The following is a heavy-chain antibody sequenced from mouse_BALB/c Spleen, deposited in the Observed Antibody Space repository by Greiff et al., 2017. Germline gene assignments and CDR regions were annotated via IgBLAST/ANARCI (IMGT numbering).Heavy chain of an antibody. CDR1: GYSITSDYA. CDR3: ARYGDGYYLAWFAY. V-gene: IGHV3-2*02. D-gene: IGHD2-3*01. J-gene: IGHJ3*01. CDR2: ISYSGST. Sequence: DVKLQESGPGLVKPSQSLSLTCTVTGYSITSDYAWNWIRQFPGNKLEWMGYISYSGSTSYNPSLKSRISITRDTSKNQFFLQLNSVTTEDTATYYCARYGDGYYLAWFAYWGQGTLVTVSA.